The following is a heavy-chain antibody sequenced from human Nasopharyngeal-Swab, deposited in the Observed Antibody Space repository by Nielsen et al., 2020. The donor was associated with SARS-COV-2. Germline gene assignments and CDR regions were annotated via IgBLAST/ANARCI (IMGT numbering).Heavy chain of an antibody. CDR2: FFSTGEP. J-gene: IGHJ6*02. D-gene: IGHD5-24*01. V-gene: IGHV2-26*01. CDR3: ARKMYYFHAMDV. Sequence: CICQLPGKALEWLARFFSTGEPSYSSSLKRRLTVSEDTSKSQVVLTMTNMDPADTATYYCARKMYYFHAMDVWGQGTTVTVSS.